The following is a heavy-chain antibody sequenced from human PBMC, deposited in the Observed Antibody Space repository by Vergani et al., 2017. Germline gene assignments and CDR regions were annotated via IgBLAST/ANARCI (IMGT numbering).Heavy chain of an antibody. Sequence: QVQLQESGPGLVKPSETLSLTCTVSGGSISSYYWSWIRQPPGKGLEWIGYLYYSGSTNYNPSLKSRVTISVDTSKNQFSLKLSSVTAADTAVYYCARDTIFGVDPPYDYWGQGTLVTVSS. CDR1: GGSISSYY. CDR2: LYYSGST. J-gene: IGHJ4*02. D-gene: IGHD3-3*01. CDR3: ARDTIFGVDPPYDY. V-gene: IGHV4-59*01.